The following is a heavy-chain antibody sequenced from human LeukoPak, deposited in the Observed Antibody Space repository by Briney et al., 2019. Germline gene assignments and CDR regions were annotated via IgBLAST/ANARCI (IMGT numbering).Heavy chain of an antibody. Sequence: GGSLRLSCAASGFTFSSYAMSWVRQAPGKGLEWVSVIYSGGSTYYADSVKGRFTISRDNSKNTLYLQMNSLRAEDTAVYYCASGQQLAYDAFDIWGQGTMVTVSS. V-gene: IGHV3-53*01. J-gene: IGHJ3*02. CDR1: GFTFSSYA. CDR3: ASGQQLAYDAFDI. CDR2: IYSGGST. D-gene: IGHD6-13*01.